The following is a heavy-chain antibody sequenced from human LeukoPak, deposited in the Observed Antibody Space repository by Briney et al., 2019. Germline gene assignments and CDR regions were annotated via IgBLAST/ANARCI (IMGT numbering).Heavy chain of an antibody. Sequence: GESLRISCKGSGYSFTNYWIIWVRQMPGKGLEWMGRIDPSDSYTNYSPSSQGHVTISVDKSISTAYLQWSSLKASDTATYYCARHRDMSDSSGNFDHWGQGTLVTVSS. CDR1: GYSFTNYW. D-gene: IGHD3-22*01. CDR3: ARHRDMSDSSGNFDH. V-gene: IGHV5-10-1*01. CDR2: IDPSDSYT. J-gene: IGHJ4*02.